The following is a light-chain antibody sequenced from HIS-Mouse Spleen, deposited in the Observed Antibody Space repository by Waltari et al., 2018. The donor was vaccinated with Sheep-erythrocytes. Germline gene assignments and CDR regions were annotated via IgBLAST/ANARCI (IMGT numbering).Light chain of an antibody. Sequence: DIQMTQSPSTLSASVGARVTIHCRASQSISSWLAWYQQKPGKAPKPLIYKASSLESGVRSRFSGSGSGTEFTLTISSLQPDDFATDYCQQYNSYPLTFGGGTKVEIK. V-gene: IGKV1-5*03. J-gene: IGKJ4*01. CDR2: KAS. CDR1: QSISSW. CDR3: QQYNSYPLT.